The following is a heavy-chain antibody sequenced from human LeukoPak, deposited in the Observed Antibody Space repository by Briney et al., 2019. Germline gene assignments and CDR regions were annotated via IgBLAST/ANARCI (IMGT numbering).Heavy chain of an antibody. D-gene: IGHD6-6*01. CDR1: GYTFTSYG. J-gene: IGHJ4*02. Sequence: GASVKVSCKASGYTFTSYGISWVRQAPGQGLEWMGWISAYNGNTNYAQKLQGRVTMTRDTSISTAYMELSRLRSDDTAVYYCARTKKGHSSSSAILDYWGQGTLVTVSS. V-gene: IGHV1-18*01. CDR3: ARTKKGHSSSSAILDY. CDR2: ISAYNGNT.